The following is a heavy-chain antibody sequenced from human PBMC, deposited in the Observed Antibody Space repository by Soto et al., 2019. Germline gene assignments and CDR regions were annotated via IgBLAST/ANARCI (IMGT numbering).Heavy chain of an antibody. CDR1: GFTFSSYS. CDR2: ISSSSSYI. CDR3: AREQQACGYYIDV. Sequence: EVQLVESGGGLVKPGGSLRLSCAASGFTFSSYSMNWVRQAPGKGLEWVSSISSSSSYIYYADSVKGRFTISRDNAKNSLYLQMNSLRAEDTAVYYCAREQQACGYYIDVWGQGTTVTVSS. D-gene: IGHD1-1*01. V-gene: IGHV3-21*04. J-gene: IGHJ6*03.